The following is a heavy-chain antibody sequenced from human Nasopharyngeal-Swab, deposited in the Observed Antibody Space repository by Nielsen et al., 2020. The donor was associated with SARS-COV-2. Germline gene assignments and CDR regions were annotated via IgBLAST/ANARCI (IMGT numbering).Heavy chain of an antibody. CDR3: ATDRSPYRRLWYFDY. D-gene: IGHD4/OR15-4a*01. CDR1: GFNFRAYW. CDR2: IKTTTDGGTA. V-gene: IGHV3-15*07. Sequence: GESLKISCAASGFNFRAYWMNWVRLTPMKRLEWVGRIKTTTDGGTADYAAPAKGRFTISRDDSKNALYLHLNSLRTEDTAVYYCATDRSPYRRLWYFDYWGHGTLVTVSS. J-gene: IGHJ4*01.